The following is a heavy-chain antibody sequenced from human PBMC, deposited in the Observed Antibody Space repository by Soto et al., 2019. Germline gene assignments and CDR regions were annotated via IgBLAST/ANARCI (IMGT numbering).Heavy chain of an antibody. CDR3: ARHDQWLVGNGSDY. J-gene: IGHJ4*02. CDR2: IYYSGST. D-gene: IGHD6-19*01. CDR1: GGSISSSSYY. Sequence: PSETLSLTCTVSGGSISSSSYYWGWIRQPPGKGLEWIGSIYYSGSTYYNPSLKSRVTISVDTSKNQFSLKLSSVTAADTAVYYCARHDQWLVGNGSDYWGQGTLVTVSS. V-gene: IGHV4-39*01.